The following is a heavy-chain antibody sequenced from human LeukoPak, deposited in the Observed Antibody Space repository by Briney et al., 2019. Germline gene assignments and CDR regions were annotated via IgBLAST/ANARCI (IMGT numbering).Heavy chain of an antibody. CDR2: ISSSSSYI. Sequence: GGSLRLSCAASGFTFSSYSMNWVRQAPEKGVEWVSSISSSSSYIYYADSVKGRFAISRDNAKNSLYLQMNSLRAEDTAVYYCARDHNGWLQSYYFDYWGQGTLVTVSS. CDR1: GFTFSSYS. V-gene: IGHV3-21*01. D-gene: IGHD5-24*01. J-gene: IGHJ4*02. CDR3: ARDHNGWLQSYYFDY.